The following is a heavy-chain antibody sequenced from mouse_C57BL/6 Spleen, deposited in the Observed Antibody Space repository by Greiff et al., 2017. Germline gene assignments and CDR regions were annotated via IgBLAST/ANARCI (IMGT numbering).Heavy chain of an antibody. V-gene: IGHV3-6*01. CDR2: ISYDGSN. CDR1: GYSITSGYY. J-gene: IGHJ2*01. CDR3: AKGVTAFDY. D-gene: IGHD2-2*01. Sequence: EVQRVESGPGLVKPSQSLSFTCSVTGYSITSGYYWNWIRQFPGNKLEWMGYISYDGSNNYNPSLKNRISITRDTSKNQFCLKLNAVTTEDTATYYCAKGVTAFDYWGQGTTLTVSS.